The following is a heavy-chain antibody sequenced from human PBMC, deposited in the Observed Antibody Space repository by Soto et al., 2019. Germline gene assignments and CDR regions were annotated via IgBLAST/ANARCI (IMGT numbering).Heavy chain of an antibody. CDR3: ARASALQLERRYYYYGMDV. CDR1: GYTFTGYY. Sequence: ASVKVSCKASGYTFTGYYMHWVRQAPGQGFEWMGWINPNSGGTNYAQKFQGWVTMTRDTSISTAYMELSRLRSDDTAVYYCARASALQLERRYYYYGMDVWGQGTTVTVSS. J-gene: IGHJ6*02. CDR2: INPNSGGT. V-gene: IGHV1-2*04. D-gene: IGHD1-1*01.